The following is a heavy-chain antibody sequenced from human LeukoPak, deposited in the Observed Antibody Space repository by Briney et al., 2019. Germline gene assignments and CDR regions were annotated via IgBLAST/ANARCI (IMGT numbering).Heavy chain of an antibody. D-gene: IGHD3-10*01. CDR2: INTNTGNP. Sequence: ASVKVSCKASGYNFITYGFSWVRQAPGQGLEWMGWINTNTGNPTYAQGFTGRFVFSLDTSVSTAYLQISSLKAEDTAVYYCAREGGSGSKHFDLWGRGTLVTVSS. V-gene: IGHV7-4-1*02. CDR3: AREGGSGSKHFDL. CDR1: GYNFITYG. J-gene: IGHJ2*01.